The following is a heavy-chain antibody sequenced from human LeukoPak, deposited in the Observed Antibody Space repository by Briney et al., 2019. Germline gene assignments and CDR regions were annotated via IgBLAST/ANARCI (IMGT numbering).Heavy chain of an antibody. J-gene: IGHJ3*02. CDR3: ARESCCSGGSCYSGRAFDI. CDR2: INSDGSNT. V-gene: IGHV3-74*01. CDR1: GFTFSSYW. Sequence: PGGSLRLSCAASGFTFSSYWMHWVRQAPGKGLVWVSRINSDGSNTYYADSVKGRFAISRDNAKNTLFLQMNSLRAEDTAVYYCARESCCSGGSCYSGRAFDIWGQGTMVTVSS. D-gene: IGHD2-15*01.